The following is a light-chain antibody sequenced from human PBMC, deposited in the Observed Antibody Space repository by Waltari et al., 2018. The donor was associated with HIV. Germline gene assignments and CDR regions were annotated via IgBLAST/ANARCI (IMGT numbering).Light chain of an antibody. CDR2: WAS. J-gene: IGKJ1*01. CDR1: QSVLYSSNNKNY. CDR3: QQYYSTPT. V-gene: IGKV4-1*01. Sequence: MVMTQSPESLAVSRGGRARIHWTPRQSVLYSSNNKNYLAWYQQKPGQPPKLLIYWASTRESGVPDRVSGSGSGTDFTLTISSLQAEDVAVYYCQQYYSTPTFGQGTKVEIK.